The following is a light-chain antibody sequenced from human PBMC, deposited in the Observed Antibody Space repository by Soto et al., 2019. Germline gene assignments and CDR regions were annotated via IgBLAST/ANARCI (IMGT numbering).Light chain of an antibody. CDR3: SSYTSSSTLDWV. CDR2: EVS. Sequence: QSVLTQPASVSGSPGQSITISCTGTSSDVGGYNYVSWYQQHPGKAPKLMIYEVSNRPSGVSNRFSGSKSGNTASLTISGLQAEDEADYYCSSYTSSSTLDWVFGGGTTLTVL. CDR1: SSDVGGYNY. V-gene: IGLV2-14*01. J-gene: IGLJ3*02.